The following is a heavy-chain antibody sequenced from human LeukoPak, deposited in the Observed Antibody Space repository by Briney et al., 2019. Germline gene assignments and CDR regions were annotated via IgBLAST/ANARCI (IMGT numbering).Heavy chain of an antibody. CDR1: GFTFSKYN. Sequence: GGSLRLSCAASGFTFSKYNMNWVRQAPGKGLEWVSSISSSSSSIYYADSVKGRFTISRDNAKNSLYLQMNSLRAEDTAVYYCARVGGIFGVVIMTGMYGMDVWGQGTTVTVSS. V-gene: IGHV3-21*01. CDR3: ARVGGIFGVVIMTGMYGMDV. J-gene: IGHJ6*02. CDR2: ISSSSSSI. D-gene: IGHD3-3*01.